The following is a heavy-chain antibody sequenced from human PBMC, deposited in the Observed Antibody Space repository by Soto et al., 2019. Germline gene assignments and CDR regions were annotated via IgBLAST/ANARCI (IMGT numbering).Heavy chain of an antibody. D-gene: IGHD2-15*01. V-gene: IGHV2-5*02. J-gene: IGHJ6*02. CDR3: GHKGGRGAGMDV. CDR2: IYWDEDK. Sequence: QITLKESGPTLVKPTQTLTLTCTFSGFSLSSSGVGVGWIRQPPGKAPEWLALIYWDEDKRYSPSLKTRLTITKDASTNEVVPTMTIMDPVDTGTYYGGHKGGRGAGMDVWGQGTTVTVSS. CDR1: GFSLSSSGVG.